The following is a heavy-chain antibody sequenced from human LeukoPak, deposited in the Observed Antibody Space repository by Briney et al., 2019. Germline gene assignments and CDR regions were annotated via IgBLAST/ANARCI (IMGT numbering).Heavy chain of an antibody. Sequence: GASVKVSCKASGYTFTSYAMHWVRQAPGQRLEWMGWINAGNGNTKYSQKFQGRVTITRDTSASTAYMELSSLRSEDTAVYYCARENLYYYGSGSAFDYWGQGTLVTVSS. CDR2: INAGNGNT. J-gene: IGHJ4*02. CDR1: GYTFTSYA. CDR3: ARENLYYYGSGSAFDY. V-gene: IGHV1-3*01. D-gene: IGHD3-10*01.